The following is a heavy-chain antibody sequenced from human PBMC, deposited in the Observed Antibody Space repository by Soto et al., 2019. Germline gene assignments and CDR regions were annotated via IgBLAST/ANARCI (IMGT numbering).Heavy chain of an antibody. Sequence: GGSLRLSCAASGFTFSSYAMHWVRQAPGKGLEWVAVISYDGSNKYYADSVKGRFTISRDNSKNTLYLQMNSLRAEDSVVYYGAEVGSGGGAFYYWGQGTMVTVSS. D-gene: IGHD2-2*01. J-gene: IGHJ4*02. CDR1: GFTFSSYA. V-gene: IGHV3-30*04. CDR2: ISYDGSNK. CDR3: AEVGSGGGAFYY.